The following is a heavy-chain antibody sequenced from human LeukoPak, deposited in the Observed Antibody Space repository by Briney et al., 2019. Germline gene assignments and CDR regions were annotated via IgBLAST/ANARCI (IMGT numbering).Heavy chain of an antibody. J-gene: IGHJ4*02. D-gene: IGHD3-16*02. V-gene: IGHV3-30*18. Sequence: GGSLRLSCAASGFTFSNYGMHWVRQAPGKGLEWVAVISYDGSNKYYADSVKGRFTISRNNSKNTLYLQMNSLRAEDTAVYYCAKDYPYYFDYWGQGTLVTVSS. CDR3: AKDYPYYFDY. CDR2: ISYDGSNK. CDR1: GFTFSNYG.